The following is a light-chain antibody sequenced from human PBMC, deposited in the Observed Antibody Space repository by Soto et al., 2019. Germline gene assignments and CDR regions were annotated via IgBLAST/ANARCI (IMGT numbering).Light chain of an antibody. CDR2: GAS. CDR3: QQYVSSPPYT. Sequence: EIVLTQSPGTLSLSLGERATLSCRASQSISSTYLAWYQQKLGQAPRLLIYGASSRATGIPDRFSGSGSGADFTLTISRLEPEDFAMYFCQQYVSSPPYTFGQGTKLEIK. CDR1: QSISSTY. V-gene: IGKV3-20*01. J-gene: IGKJ2*01.